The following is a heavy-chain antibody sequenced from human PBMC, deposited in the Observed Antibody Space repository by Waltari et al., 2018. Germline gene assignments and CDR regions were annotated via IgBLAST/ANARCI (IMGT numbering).Heavy chain of an antibody. CDR1: GGSISSSSYY. J-gene: IGHJ5*02. Sequence: QLQLQESGPGLVKPSETLSLTCTVSGGSISSSSYYWGWIRPPPGKGLEWIGSIYYSGSTYYNPSLKSRVTISVDTSKNQFSLKLSSVTAADTAVYYCARISYSSGWYWFDPWGQGTLVTVSS. CDR2: IYYSGST. CDR3: ARISYSSGWYWFDP. D-gene: IGHD6-19*01. V-gene: IGHV4-39*07.